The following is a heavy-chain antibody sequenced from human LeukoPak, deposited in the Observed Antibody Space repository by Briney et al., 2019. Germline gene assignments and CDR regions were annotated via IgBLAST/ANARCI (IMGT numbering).Heavy chain of an antibody. CDR1: GFTFSDYY. D-gene: IGHD6-19*01. J-gene: IGHJ4*02. CDR2: IKYDGSEK. CDR3: ASAAGAFDN. Sequence: GGSLRLSCAASGFTFSDYYMDWVRQAPGKGLEWVANIKYDGSEKYYGDSVKGRFTISRDNSKNTVYLQMDSLRAEDTALYYCASAAGAFDNWGQGTLVTVSS. V-gene: IGHV3-7*05.